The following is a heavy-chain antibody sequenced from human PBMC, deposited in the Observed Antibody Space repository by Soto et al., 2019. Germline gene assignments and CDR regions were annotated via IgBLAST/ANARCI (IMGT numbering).Heavy chain of an antibody. CDR3: ARSTIYGDYVFWYFDL. Sequence: QVQLVESGGGVVQPGRSLRLSCAASGFTFSSYAMHWVRQAPARGLGGVAVISYDGGNKYYADSVKGRFTISRDNSKNTLYLQMNSLRAEDTAVYYCARSTIYGDYVFWYFDLWGRGTLVTVSS. J-gene: IGHJ2*01. V-gene: IGHV3-30-3*01. CDR1: GFTFSSYA. CDR2: ISYDGGNK. D-gene: IGHD4-17*01.